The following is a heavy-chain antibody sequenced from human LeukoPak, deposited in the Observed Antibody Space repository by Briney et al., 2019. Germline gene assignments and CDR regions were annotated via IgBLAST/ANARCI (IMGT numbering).Heavy chain of an antibody. Sequence: PSETLSLTCTVSGYSISSGYYWGWIRQPPGKGLEWIGSIYHSGSTYYNPSLKSRVTISVDTSKNQFSLKLSSVTAADTAVYYCARDGRSDGYLYYFDYWGQGTLVTVSS. CDR1: GYSISSGYY. D-gene: IGHD5-24*01. CDR2: IYHSGST. J-gene: IGHJ4*02. CDR3: ARDGRSDGYLYYFDY. V-gene: IGHV4-38-2*02.